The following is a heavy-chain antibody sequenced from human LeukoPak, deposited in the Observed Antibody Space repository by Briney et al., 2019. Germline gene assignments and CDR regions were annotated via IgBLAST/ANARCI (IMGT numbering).Heavy chain of an antibody. CDR3: AKETLMYYYDSSGYRGGFDY. D-gene: IGHD3-22*01. V-gene: IGHV3-53*01. Sequence: GGSLRLSCTVPGFTVSSNSMSWVRQAPGKGLEWVSFIYSGGNTHYSDSVKGRFTISRDNSKNTLYLQMNSLRAEDTAVYYCAKETLMYYYDSSGYRGGFDYWGQGTLVTVSS. CDR2: IYSGGNT. J-gene: IGHJ4*02. CDR1: GFTVSSNS.